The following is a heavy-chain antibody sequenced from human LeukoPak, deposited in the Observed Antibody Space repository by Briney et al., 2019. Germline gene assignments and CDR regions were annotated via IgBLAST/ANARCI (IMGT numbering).Heavy chain of an antibody. CDR1: GYTLTELS. J-gene: IGHJ4*02. Sequence: ASVKVSCKVSGYTLTELSMHWVRQAPGKGLEWMGGFDPEDGETIYAQKFQGRVTMTEDTSTDTAYMELSSLSSEDTAVYYCAGLWPNAHYDILTGYYYFDYWGQGTLVTVSS. CDR3: AGLWPNAHYDILTGYYYFDY. D-gene: IGHD3-9*01. V-gene: IGHV1-24*01. CDR2: FDPEDGET.